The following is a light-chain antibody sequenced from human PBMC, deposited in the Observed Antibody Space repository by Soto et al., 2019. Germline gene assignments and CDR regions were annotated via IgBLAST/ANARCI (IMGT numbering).Light chain of an antibody. CDR1: QTISSN. J-gene: IGKJ5*01. CDR3: QQYNIWPPVT. Sequence: ETVMTQSPATLSVSPGERATLSCRASQTISSNLAWYQQKPGQAPRLLMFRTSTRATGIPARFSGSGSGTEFNITISSRLSEDSAVYYCQQYNIWPPVTFGQGTRLEIK. V-gene: IGKV3-15*01. CDR2: RTS.